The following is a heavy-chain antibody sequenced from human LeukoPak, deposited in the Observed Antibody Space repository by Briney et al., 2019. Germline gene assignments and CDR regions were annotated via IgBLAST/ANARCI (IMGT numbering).Heavy chain of an antibody. CDR2: ISPSGDIT. CDR1: GFTFSSHG. CDR3: AKTRGYCSGGTCYCDY. J-gene: IGHJ4*02. V-gene: IGHV3-23*01. Sequence: GGSLRLSCAASGFTFSSHGINWVRQAPGKGLEWVSGISPSGDITYYADSVKGRFALSRDNSKNTVYLQMNSLRADDTAVYYCAKTRGYCSGGTCYCDYWGQGTLVTVSS. D-gene: IGHD2-15*01.